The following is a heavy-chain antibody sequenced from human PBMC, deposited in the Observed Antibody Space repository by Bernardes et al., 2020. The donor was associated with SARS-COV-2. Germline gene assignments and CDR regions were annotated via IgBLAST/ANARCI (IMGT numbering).Heavy chain of an antibody. Sequence: GGSLRLSCAASGFTFSSYCMNWVRQVPGKGLEWVSSISAGGKATYSADSVKGRFTISRDNSQNTVYLQMNSLRAEDTAKYFCAKDKVSYSADEFDIWGQGTVVTVSA. CDR2: ISAGGKAT. D-gene: IGHD1-26*01. J-gene: IGHJ3*02. CDR3: AKDKVSYSADEFDI. V-gene: IGHV3-23*01. CDR1: GFTFSSYC.